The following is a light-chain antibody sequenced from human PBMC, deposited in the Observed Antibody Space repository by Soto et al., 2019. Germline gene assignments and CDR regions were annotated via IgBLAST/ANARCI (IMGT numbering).Light chain of an antibody. J-gene: IGKJ1*01. CDR2: DAS. CDR1: QSVNNW. V-gene: IGKV1-5*01. CDR3: QQYYSYWT. Sequence: DIQMTQYPSTLSASVGERVTISCRASQSVNNWLAWYQRKPGKAPKLLIHDASTLESGIPSRFSGSGSGTEFTLTISSLQHDDFATYYCQQYYSYWTFGQGTKVEIK.